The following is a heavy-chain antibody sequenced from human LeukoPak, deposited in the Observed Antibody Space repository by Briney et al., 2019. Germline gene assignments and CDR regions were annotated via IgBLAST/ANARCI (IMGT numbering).Heavy chain of an antibody. CDR1: GYTFTSYG. D-gene: IGHD4-17*01. V-gene: IGHV1-18*01. Sequence: GASVKVSCKASGYTFTSYGISWVRQAPGQGLEWMGWISAYNGNTNYAQKLQGRVTMTTDTSTSTAYMELSSLRSEDTAVYYCVRGDYGTLYGDYAQDYWGQGTLVTVSS. CDR2: ISAYNGNT. CDR3: VRGDYGTLYGDYAQDY. J-gene: IGHJ4*02.